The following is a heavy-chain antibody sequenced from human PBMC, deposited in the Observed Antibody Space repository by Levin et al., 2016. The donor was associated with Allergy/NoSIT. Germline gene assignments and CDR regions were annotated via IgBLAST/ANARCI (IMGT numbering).Heavy chain of an antibody. CDR2: INPDGSST. Sequence: GGSLRLSCAASGFTFSSYWMHWVRQAPGKGLMWVSRINPDGSSTSYAESVKGRFTISRDNARNTLYLQMNSLRAEDTAIYYCARERSVSFDYWGQGTLVTVSS. J-gene: IGHJ4*02. CDR1: GFTFSSYW. V-gene: IGHV3-74*01. CDR3: ARERSVSFDY. D-gene: IGHD2/OR15-2a*01.